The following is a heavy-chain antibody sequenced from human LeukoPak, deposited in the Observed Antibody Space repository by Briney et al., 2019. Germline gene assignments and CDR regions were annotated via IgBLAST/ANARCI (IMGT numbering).Heavy chain of an antibody. CDR3: AREAPGYFDY. CDR1: GFIFSRYA. J-gene: IGHJ4*02. V-gene: IGHV3-23*01. CDR2: ISGNGGST. Sequence: GGSLRLSXAASGFIFSRYAVGWVRQASGKGLEWVSVISGNGGSTYYADSVKGRFTISRDNSRNTLYLQMNSLRGEDTAVYFCAREAPGYFDYWGLGALVTVSS. D-gene: IGHD2-2*01.